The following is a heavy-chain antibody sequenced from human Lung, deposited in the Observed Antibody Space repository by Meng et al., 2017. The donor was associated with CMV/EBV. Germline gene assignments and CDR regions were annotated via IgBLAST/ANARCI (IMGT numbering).Heavy chain of an antibody. CDR3: ARADYANYGFWSGFPAF. D-gene: IGHD3-3*01. V-gene: IGHV3-30*04. CDR2: TSYDGSKK. Sequence: SCVASGFMFSSYSLHWVRQAPDKGLEWVAVTSYDGSKKEYANSVKGRFTVSRDNSKNTLYLQMNTLRADDTAVYYCARADYANYGFWSGFPAFWXQGNXVTVSS. CDR1: GFMFSSYS. J-gene: IGHJ4*02.